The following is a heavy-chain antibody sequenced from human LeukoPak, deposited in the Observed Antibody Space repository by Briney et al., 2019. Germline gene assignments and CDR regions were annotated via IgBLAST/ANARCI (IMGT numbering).Heavy chain of an antibody. CDR2: ISPISGSGGST. CDR3: AKGGSSSWDYFDY. J-gene: IGHJ4*02. D-gene: IGHD6-13*01. Sequence: GGSLRLSCAASGFTFSSYSMNWVRQAPGKGLEWVSTISPISGSGGSTYYADSVKGRFTISRDNSKNTLYLHMNSLRAEDTAVYYCAKGGSSSWDYFDYWGQGTLVTVSS. V-gene: IGHV3-23*01. CDR1: GFTFSSYS.